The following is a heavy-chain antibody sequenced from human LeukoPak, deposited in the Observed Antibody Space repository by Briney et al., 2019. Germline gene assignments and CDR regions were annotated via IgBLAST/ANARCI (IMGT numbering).Heavy chain of an antibody. CDR2: IIPIFGTA. V-gene: IGHV1-69*05. CDR3: ARKMSIAAHFDY. J-gene: IGHJ4*02. D-gene: IGHD6-6*01. Sequence: SVKVSCKASGGTFSSYAISWVRQAPGQGLEWMGGIIPIFGTANYAQKFQGRVTMTRDTSTSTVYMELSSLRSEDTAVYYCARKMSIAAHFDYWGQGTLVTVSS. CDR1: GGTFSSYA.